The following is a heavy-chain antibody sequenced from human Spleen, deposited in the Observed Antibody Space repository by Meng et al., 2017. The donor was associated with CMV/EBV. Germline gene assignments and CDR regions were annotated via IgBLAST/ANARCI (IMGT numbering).Heavy chain of an antibody. D-gene: IGHD2-21*02. J-gene: IGHJ4*02. CDR1: GWSISSSNL. CDR3: ARIERRRILKYCGSDCSTTDY. V-gene: IGHV4-4*02. Sequence: QVQLQESGPGLVKPSGTLSLTCDVPGWSISSSNLWTWVRQVPGKGLEWIGEIYHSGSTNYNPSLKSRVTISVDKFKNQFSLKLGSVTAADTAVYYCARIERRRILKYCGSDCSTTDYWGQGTLVTVSS. CDR2: IYHSGST.